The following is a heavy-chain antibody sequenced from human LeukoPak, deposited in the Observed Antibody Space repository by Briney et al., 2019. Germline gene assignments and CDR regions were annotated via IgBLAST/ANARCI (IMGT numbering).Heavy chain of an antibody. D-gene: IGHD3-10*01. J-gene: IGHJ3*02. CDR3: ARETLRSTIVRDAFDI. CDR2: IYYSGST. V-gene: IGHV4-59*01. CDR1: GGSISGYY. Sequence: PSETLSLTCTVSGGSISGYYWSWIRQPPGKGLEWIGYIYYSGSTNYNPSLKSRVTISVDTSKNQFSLKLSSVTAADTAVYYCARETLRSTIVRDAFDIWGQGTMVTVSS.